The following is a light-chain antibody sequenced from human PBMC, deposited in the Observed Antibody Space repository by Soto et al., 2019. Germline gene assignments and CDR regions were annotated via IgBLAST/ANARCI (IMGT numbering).Light chain of an antibody. CDR2: EVS. CDR1: SSDVGTYNY. CDR3: SSYTSSTDYV. J-gene: IGLJ1*01. V-gene: IGLV2-14*01. Sequence: QSALTQPASVSGSPGQSITISCTGTSSDVGTYNYVSWYQQHPGKAPRLIIYEVSNQPSGVSNRFSGSKSGNTASLTISGLQAEDEADYYCSSYTSSTDYVFGTGTKVTVL.